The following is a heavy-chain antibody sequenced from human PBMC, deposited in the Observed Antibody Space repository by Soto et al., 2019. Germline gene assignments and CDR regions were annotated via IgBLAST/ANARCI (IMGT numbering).Heavy chain of an antibody. D-gene: IGHD3-10*01. J-gene: IGHJ5*02. V-gene: IGHV4-30-4*01. CDR1: GGSISSGDYY. CDR3: AREMQITNWFDP. Sequence: SETLSLTCTVSGGSISSGDYYWSWIRQPPGKGLEWIGFIYYSGSTYYNPSLKSRLTMSINTSKNQFSLKLTSVTAADTAVYYCAREMQITNWFDPWGQGTLVTVSS. CDR2: IYYSGST.